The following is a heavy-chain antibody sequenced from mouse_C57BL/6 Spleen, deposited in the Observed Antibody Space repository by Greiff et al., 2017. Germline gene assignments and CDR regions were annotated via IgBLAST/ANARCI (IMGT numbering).Heavy chain of an antibody. Sequence: QVQLQQSGAELARPGASVKMSCKASGYPFTSYTMHWVKQRPGQGLEWIGYINPSSGYTKYNQKFKDKATLTADKSSSTAYMQLSSLTSEDSAVYYCATYSLYAMDYWGQGTSVTVSS. CDR3: ATYSLYAMDY. V-gene: IGHV1-4*01. D-gene: IGHD2-12*01. CDR1: GYPFTSYT. CDR2: INPSSGYT. J-gene: IGHJ4*01.